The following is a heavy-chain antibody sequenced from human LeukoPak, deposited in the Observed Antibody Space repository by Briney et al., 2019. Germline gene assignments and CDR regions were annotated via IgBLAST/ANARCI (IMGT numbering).Heavy chain of an antibody. CDR1: GLTFSSYG. Sequence: PTGRSLRLSCAASGLTFSSYGMHWVRQAPGKGLEWVAVISYDGSIKYYEDSVKGRFTISRDNSKNTLYLQMNSLRADDTAVYYCARDLHTTGDYWGQGTLVTVSS. V-gene: IGHV3-30*03. CDR3: ARDLHTTGDY. J-gene: IGHJ4*02. D-gene: IGHD1-1*01. CDR2: ISYDGSIK.